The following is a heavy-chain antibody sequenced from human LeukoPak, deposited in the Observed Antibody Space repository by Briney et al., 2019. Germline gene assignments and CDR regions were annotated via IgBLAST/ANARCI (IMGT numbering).Heavy chain of an antibody. CDR2: ISGSGGST. D-gene: IGHD6-19*01. J-gene: IGHJ4*02. CDR3: ARDVEQWLVRVYYFDY. V-gene: IGHV3-23*01. Sequence: QPGGSLRLSCAASGFTFSSYAMSWVRQAPGKGLEWVSAISGSGGSTYYADSVKGRFTISRDNSKNTLYLQMNSLRAEDTAVYYCARDVEQWLVRVYYFDYWGQGTLVTVSS. CDR1: GFTFSSYA.